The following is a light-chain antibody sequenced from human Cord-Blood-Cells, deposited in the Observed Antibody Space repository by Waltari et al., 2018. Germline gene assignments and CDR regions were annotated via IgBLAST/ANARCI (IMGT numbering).Light chain of an antibody. CDR2: GAS. Sequence: SCRASQSVSNSYLAWYRQKPGQAPRLLFYGASSRATGIPDRFSGSGSGTDFTLTISRLEPEDLAVYYCQQYGSSRTFGHGTKLEIK. CDR3: QQYGSSRT. J-gene: IGKJ2*01. CDR1: QSVSNSY. V-gene: IGKV3-20*01.